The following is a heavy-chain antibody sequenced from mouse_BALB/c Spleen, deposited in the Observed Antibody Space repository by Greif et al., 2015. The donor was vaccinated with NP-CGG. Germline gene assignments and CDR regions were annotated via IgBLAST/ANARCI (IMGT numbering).Heavy chain of an antibody. D-gene: IGHD1-2*01. CDR3: ASTAYYFDY. CDR2: IDPANGNT. V-gene: IGHV14-3*02. J-gene: IGHJ2*01. CDR1: GSNIKDTY. Sequence: EVMLVESGAELVKPGASVKLSCTASGSNIKDTYMHWVKQRPEQGLEWIGRIDPANGNTKYDPKFQGKATITADTSSNTAYLQLSSLTSEDTAVYYCASTAYYFDYWGQGTTLTVSS.